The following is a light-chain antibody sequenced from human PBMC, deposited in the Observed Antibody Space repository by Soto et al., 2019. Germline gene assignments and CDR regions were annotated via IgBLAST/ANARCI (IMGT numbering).Light chain of an antibody. J-gene: IGKJ5*01. CDR2: AAS. CDR3: QQANSFPLT. CDR1: QHIASW. Sequence: IQLTQSPSSLSASIGDSVSITCRASQHIASWLVWYQQKPGKAPQLLIYAASSLHTGAPSRFSASGSGTDFTLTISSLQPEDFATYFCQQANSFPLTFGQGTRLEIK. V-gene: IGKV1-12*01.